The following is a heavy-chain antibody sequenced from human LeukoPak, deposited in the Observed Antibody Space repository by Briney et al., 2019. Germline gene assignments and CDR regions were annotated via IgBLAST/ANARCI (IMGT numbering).Heavy chain of an antibody. CDR1: GGTFRTFA. J-gene: IGHJ5*02. CDR3: ARVEQITMVREGGSNWFDP. CDR2: IIPIFGIP. Sequence: EASVKVSCKSSGGTFRTFAISWVRQAPGQGLEWMGGIIPIFGIPDSAQKFQGRLTITADESTTTAYMELSSLRSEDTAVYYCARVEQITMVREGGSNWFDPWGQGTLVTVSS. V-gene: IGHV1-69*13. D-gene: IGHD3-10*01.